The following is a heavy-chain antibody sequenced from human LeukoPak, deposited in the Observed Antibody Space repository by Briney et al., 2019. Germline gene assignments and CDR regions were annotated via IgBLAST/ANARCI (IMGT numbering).Heavy chain of an antibody. CDR3: ARAQFLTGYVVY. CDR2: INPSGGST. V-gene: IGHV1-46*01. CDR1: GYTFTSYY. J-gene: IGHJ4*02. Sequence: ASVKVSCKASGYTFTSYYMHWVRQAPGQGLEWMGIINPSGGSTSYAQKFQGRVTMTRDMSTSTVYMELSSLRSEDTAVYYCARAQFLTGYVVYWGQGTLVTVSS. D-gene: IGHD3-9*01.